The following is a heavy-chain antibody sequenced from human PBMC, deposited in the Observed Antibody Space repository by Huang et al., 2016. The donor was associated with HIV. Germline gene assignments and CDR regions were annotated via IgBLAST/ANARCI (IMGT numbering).Heavy chain of an antibody. Sequence: EVQLVESGGGLVPPGGSLRLSCAASGFPFSSYWVHWVRQAPGKGLGGGSRINSGWSISGYGDSVNGRFTISRDNAKNTLYLQMNSLRAEDTAVYYCVRDPRIQSWLNYFDYWGQGTLVSVSS. CDR3: VRDPRIQSWLNYFDY. D-gene: IGHD3-22*01. CDR1: GFPFSSYW. CDR2: INSGWSIS. V-gene: IGHV3-74*01. J-gene: IGHJ4*02.